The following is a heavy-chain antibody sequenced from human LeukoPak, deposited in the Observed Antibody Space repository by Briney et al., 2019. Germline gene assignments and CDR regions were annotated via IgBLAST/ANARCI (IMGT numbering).Heavy chain of an antibody. CDR3: ARGRSYSGSYFDASDI. V-gene: IGHV3-20*04. J-gene: IGHJ3*02. CDR1: GFIIDDYG. CDR2: INWNGGST. Sequence: GGSLRLSCAASGFIIDDYGMTWVRHAPGKGLEWVSGINWNGGSTVYADSVKGRFTISRDNAKNSLYLQMNSLRAEETALYYCARGRSYSGSYFDASDIWGQGTMVTVSS. D-gene: IGHD1-26*01.